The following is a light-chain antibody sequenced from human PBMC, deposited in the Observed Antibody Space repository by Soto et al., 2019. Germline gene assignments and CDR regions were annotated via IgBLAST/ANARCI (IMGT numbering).Light chain of an antibody. CDR2: GAS. J-gene: IGKJ1*01. CDR1: QSISSN. CDR3: QHYNNWPPWT. V-gene: IGKV3-15*01. Sequence: EVVMTQSPATLSVSPGERVTLSCRASQSISSNLAWYQQRRGQAPRLLIYGASTRAPGIPARFSGSGSETEFTLTIISLQSEDFSVYYCQHYNNWPPWTFGQGTKVEIK.